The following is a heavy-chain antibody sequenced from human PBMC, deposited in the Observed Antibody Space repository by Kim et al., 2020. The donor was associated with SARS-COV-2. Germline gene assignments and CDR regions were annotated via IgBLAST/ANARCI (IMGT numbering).Heavy chain of an antibody. J-gene: IGHJ5*02. CDR1: GGSISSSSYY. CDR3: ARYHLRFLEWLPYNWFDP. V-gene: IGHV4-39*01. CDR2: IYYSGST. Sequence: SETLSLTCTVSGGSISSSSYYWGWIRQPPGKGLEWIGSIYYSGSTYYNPSLKSRVTISVDTSKNQFSLKLSSVTAADTAVYYCARYHLRFLEWLPYNWFDPWGQGTLVTVSS. D-gene: IGHD3-3*01.